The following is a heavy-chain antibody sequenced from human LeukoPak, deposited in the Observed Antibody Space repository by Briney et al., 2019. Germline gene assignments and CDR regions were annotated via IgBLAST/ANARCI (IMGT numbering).Heavy chain of an antibody. Sequence: ASVKVSCKASGYTFTSYYMHWVRQAPGQGLEWMGWINPNSGGTNYAQKFQGRVTMTRDTSISTAYMELSRLRSDDTAVYYCARTAAAGFYYYYYYMDVWGKGTTVTVSS. V-gene: IGHV1-2*02. D-gene: IGHD6-13*01. CDR3: ARTAAAGFYYYYYYMDV. CDR1: GYTFTSYY. J-gene: IGHJ6*03. CDR2: INPNSGGT.